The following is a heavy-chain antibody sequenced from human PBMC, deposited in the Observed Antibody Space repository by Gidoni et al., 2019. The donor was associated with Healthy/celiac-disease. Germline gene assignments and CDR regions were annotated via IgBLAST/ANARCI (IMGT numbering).Heavy chain of an antibody. V-gene: IGHV4-34*01. Sequence: QVQLQQWGAGLLKPSETLSLTCAVYGGSFSGYYWRWIRQPPGKGLEWIGEINHSGSTNYNPSLKSRVTISVDTSKNQFSLKLSSVTAADTAVYYWARGRILLWFGEYRYWGQGTLVTVSS. CDR3: ARGRILLWFGEYRY. J-gene: IGHJ4*02. D-gene: IGHD3-10*01. CDR2: INHSGST. CDR1: GGSFSGYY.